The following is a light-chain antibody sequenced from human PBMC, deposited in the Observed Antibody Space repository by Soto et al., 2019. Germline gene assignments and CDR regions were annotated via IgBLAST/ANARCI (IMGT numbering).Light chain of an antibody. J-gene: IGKJ1*01. V-gene: IGKV3-20*01. Sequence: EIVLTQSPGTLSLFPGERATLSCRASQSLSSNYLAWYQQKPGQAPRLLIYGASNRATGIPDRFSGSGSGTDFTLTVSRLEPEDFAVYYCQQYGGSPWTFGQGTKVEIK. CDR2: GAS. CDR1: QSLSSNY. CDR3: QQYGGSPWT.